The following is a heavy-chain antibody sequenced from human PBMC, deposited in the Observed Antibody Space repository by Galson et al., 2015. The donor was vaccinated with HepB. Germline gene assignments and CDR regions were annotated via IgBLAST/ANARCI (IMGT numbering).Heavy chain of an antibody. CDR1: GFIFSDYA. J-gene: IGHJ4*02. V-gene: IGHV3-23*01. D-gene: IGHD3-3*01. CDR2: ISGSGGDT. Sequence: SLRLSCAASGFIFSDYAMTWVRQAPGQGLEWVSAISGSGGDTYYADSVKGRFTISRDNSKNTLYVQMNSLRAEDTAIYYCAKMASYHFWSGYYPDYWGQGTLVTVSS. CDR3: AKMASYHFWSGYYPDY.